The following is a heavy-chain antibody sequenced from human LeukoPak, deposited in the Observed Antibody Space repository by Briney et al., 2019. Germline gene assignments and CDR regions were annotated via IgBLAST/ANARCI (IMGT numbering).Heavy chain of an antibody. CDR3: ARHLDVDILGTIDY. CDR2: IYPGDSDT. CDR1: GYSFPNYW. V-gene: IGHV5-51*01. Sequence: GESLKISCKGSGYSFPNYWIGWVRQMPGKGLEWMGIIYPGDSDTRYSPAFQGQVTISAVKSISTVYLQWSSLKASDTAMYFCARHLDVDILGTIDYWGQGTQVTVSS. J-gene: IGHJ4*02. D-gene: IGHD5-12*01.